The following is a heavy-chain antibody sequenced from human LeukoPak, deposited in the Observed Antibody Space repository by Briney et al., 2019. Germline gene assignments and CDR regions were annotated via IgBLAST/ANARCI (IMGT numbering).Heavy chain of an antibody. J-gene: IGHJ4*02. D-gene: IGHD1-1*01. CDR2: INTDGTTT. CDR1: GFTFSSYW. V-gene: IGHV3-74*01. Sequence: GGSLRLSCGASGFTFSSYWMHLVRQAPGKGLVWVSRINTDGTTTDHADSVKGRFTISRDNAKNTLYLQMNSLRAEDTAVYFCARDPWGYRAGVMDFWGLGTLVTVSS. CDR3: ARDPWGYRAGVMDF.